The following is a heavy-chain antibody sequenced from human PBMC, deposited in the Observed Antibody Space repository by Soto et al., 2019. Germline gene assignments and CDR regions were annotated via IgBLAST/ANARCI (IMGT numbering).Heavy chain of an antibody. D-gene: IGHD1-26*01. CDR2: INTSGGNT. V-gene: IGHV3-23*01. J-gene: IGHJ3*02. Sequence: EVQLLESGGGLVQPGGSLRLSFAASGFTFSTYAMNWVRQAPGKGLEWVSGINTSGGNTYYADSVKGRFTISRDNSKNTLFLQMNSLRAEDTALYYCAKEKWDQRAFDIWGQGTMVTVSS. CDR3: AKEKWDQRAFDI. CDR1: GFTFSTYA.